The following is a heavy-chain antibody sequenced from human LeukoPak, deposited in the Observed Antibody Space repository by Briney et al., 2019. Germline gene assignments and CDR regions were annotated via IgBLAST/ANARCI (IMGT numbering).Heavy chain of an antibody. CDR1: GFTFSDYY. V-gene: IGHV3-11*01. D-gene: IGHD1-26*01. J-gene: IGHJ6*02. Sequence: GGSLRLSCAASGFTFSDYYMSWVPQAPGKGLEWVSYISSSGSTIYYADSVKGRFTISRDNAKNSLYLQMNSLRAEDTAVYYCARLEDSRGATKGWYYYYGMDVWGQGTTVTVSS. CDR2: ISSSGSTI. CDR3: ARLEDSRGATKGWYYYYGMDV.